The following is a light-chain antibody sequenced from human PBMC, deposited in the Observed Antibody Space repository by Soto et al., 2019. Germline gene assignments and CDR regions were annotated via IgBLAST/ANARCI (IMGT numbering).Light chain of an antibody. CDR3: SSYTTAYTQV. CDR2: EVT. V-gene: IGLV2-14*01. Sequence: QSALSQPASVSGSPGQSITISCTGTSNDVGYYNYVSWYQQHPGQAPKLMISEVTTRPSGVSDRFSGSKSGNTASLTISRLQDEDEAHYYCSSYTTAYTQVFGGGTKLTVL. CDR1: SNDVGYYNY. J-gene: IGLJ3*02.